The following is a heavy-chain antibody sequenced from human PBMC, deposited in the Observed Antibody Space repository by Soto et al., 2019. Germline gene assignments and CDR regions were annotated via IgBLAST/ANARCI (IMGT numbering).Heavy chain of an antibody. CDR1: GFTFNTYG. Sequence: QVQLVESGGGVVQPGRSLRLSCAASGFTFNTYGFHWVRQAPGNGLEWVSVIWSDGNNKYYADSVKGRFTISRDSSKNTLYLQMNSLRVEDTAVYYCARIQLDTIMALDCWGQGTLVTVSS. D-gene: IGHD1-1*01. CDR3: ARIQLDTIMALDC. J-gene: IGHJ4*02. V-gene: IGHV3-33*01. CDR2: IWSDGNNK.